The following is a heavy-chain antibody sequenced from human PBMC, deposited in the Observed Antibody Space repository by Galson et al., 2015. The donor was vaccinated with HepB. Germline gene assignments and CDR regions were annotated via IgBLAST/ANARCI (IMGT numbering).Heavy chain of an antibody. D-gene: IGHD1-1*01. CDR1: GGSISSGSYY. V-gene: IGHV4-61*02. Sequence: TLSLTCTVSGGSISSGSYYWSWIRQPAGKGLEWIGRIYTSGSTNYNPSLKSRVTMSVDTSKNQFSLKLSSVTAADTAVYYCARMGGGYNWNDFDYWGQGTLVTVSS. J-gene: IGHJ4*02. CDR3: ARMGGGYNWNDFDY. CDR2: IYTSGST.